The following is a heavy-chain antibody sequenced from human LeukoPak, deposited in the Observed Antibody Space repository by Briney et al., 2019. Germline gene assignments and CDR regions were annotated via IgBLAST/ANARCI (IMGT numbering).Heavy chain of an antibody. Sequence: GVLRLSCAASGVTISSYEMNWGRQAPGKGLWWVSYISSSGSTIYYADSVKGRFTISRKNAQNSLYLQMNRLRAEDTALYYCARDSTYYDYVWGRNYFAYWGQGTLVTVSS. J-gene: IGHJ4*02. V-gene: IGHV3-48*03. CDR1: GVTISSYE. D-gene: IGHD3-16*01. CDR2: ISSSGSTI. CDR3: ARDSTYYDYVWGRNYFAY.